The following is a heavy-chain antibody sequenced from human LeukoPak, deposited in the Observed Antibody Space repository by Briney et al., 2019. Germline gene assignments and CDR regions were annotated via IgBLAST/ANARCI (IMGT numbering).Heavy chain of an antibody. CDR3: ARATVWVGYCSSTSCYNYYGMDV. CDR1: GYTFTSYG. Sequence: ASVKVSCKASGYTFTSYGISWVRQAPGQGLEWMGWISAYNGNTNYAQKLQGRVTLTTDTSTSTAYMELRSLRSDDTAVYYCARATVWVGYCSSTSCYNYYGMDVWGQGTTVTVSS. J-gene: IGHJ6*02. V-gene: IGHV1-18*01. CDR2: ISAYNGNT. D-gene: IGHD2-2*03.